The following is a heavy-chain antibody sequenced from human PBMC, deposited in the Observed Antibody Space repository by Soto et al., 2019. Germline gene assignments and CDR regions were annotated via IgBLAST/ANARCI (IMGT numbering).Heavy chain of an antibody. CDR2: ISCDGSNK. J-gene: IGHJ4*02. CDR1: GFTFSSYG. V-gene: IGHV3-30*18. D-gene: IGHD1-1*01. Sequence: LRLSCAASGFTFSSYGMHWVRQAPGKGLEWVAVISCDGSNKYYADSVKGRFTISRDNSKNTLYLQMNSLRAEDTAVYYCAKDFRYGYWGQGTLVTVSS. CDR3: AKDFRYGY.